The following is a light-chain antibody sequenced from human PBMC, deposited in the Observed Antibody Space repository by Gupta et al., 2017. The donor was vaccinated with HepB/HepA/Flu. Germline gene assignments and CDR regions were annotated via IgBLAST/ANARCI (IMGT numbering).Light chain of an antibody. CDR2: GAS. J-gene: IGKJ3*01. V-gene: IGKV3-11*01. CDR3: HQRSNWPPGVT. Sequence: EIVLTQSPATLSLSPGERATLSCRASQSVGNYLAWFQQKPGQAPRLLIYGASNRAAGIPARFSGSGSGTDFTLTISSLEPEDFAVYYCHQRSNWPPGVTFGPGTRVDMK. CDR1: QSVGNY.